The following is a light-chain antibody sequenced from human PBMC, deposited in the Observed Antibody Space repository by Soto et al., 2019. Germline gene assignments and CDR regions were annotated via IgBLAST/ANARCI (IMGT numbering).Light chain of an antibody. Sequence: SYVLTQPPSESVAPGQTAVITCGGNNIGNKAVHWYQQKPGQAPVVVVFDGYGRPSGISERFSGSNSGDTATLTIGRVAAGDEADYYCQVWDDSTDHRVIFGGGTKVTVL. J-gene: IGLJ2*01. V-gene: IGLV3-21*02. CDR1: NIGNKA. CDR3: QVWDDSTDHRVI. CDR2: DGY.